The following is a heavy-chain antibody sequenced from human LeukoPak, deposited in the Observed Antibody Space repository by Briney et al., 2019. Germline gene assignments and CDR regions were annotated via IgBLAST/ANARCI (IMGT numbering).Heavy chain of an antibody. CDR1: GYTFTGYY. CDR2: INPNSGGT. V-gene: IGHV1-2*02. J-gene: IGHJ5*02. Sequence: ASVKVSCKASGYTFTGYYMHWVRQAPGQGLEWMGWINPNSGGTNYAQKFQGRVTMTRDTSISTAYMELSRLRSGDTAVYYCARPYCSSTSCYENWFDPWGQGTLVTVSS. D-gene: IGHD2-2*01. CDR3: ARPYCSSTSCYENWFDP.